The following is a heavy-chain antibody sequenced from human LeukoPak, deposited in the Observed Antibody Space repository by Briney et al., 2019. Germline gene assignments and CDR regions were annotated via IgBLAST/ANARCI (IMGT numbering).Heavy chain of an antibody. CDR3: VRESKGRSKIDY. CDR1: GFTFSSYW. D-gene: IGHD4-17*01. CDR2: IKQDGSEK. V-gene: IGHV3-7*01. Sequence: GGSLRLSCAASGFTFSSYWMSWVRQAPGKGLEWVGNIKQDGSEKYYVDSVKGRFTISRDNAKNSLYLQMNSLRAEDTAVYYCVRESKGRSKIDYWGQGTLVTVSS. J-gene: IGHJ4*02.